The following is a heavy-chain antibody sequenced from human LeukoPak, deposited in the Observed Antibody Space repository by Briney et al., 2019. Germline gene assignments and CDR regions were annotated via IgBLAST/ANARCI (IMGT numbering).Heavy chain of an antibody. V-gene: IGHV4-39*01. Sequence: PSETLSLTCTVSGDSIKTSSYYWGWIRQPPGKGLEWIGSVYYSGSTYYNPSLKSRLTISVDTSKNQFSLNLSSVTAADTAVYFCARHYSSGYELDVDYWGQGTRVTVSP. CDR2: VYYSGST. CDR1: GDSIKTSSYY. CDR3: ARHYSSGYELDVDY. D-gene: IGHD3-22*01. J-gene: IGHJ4*02.